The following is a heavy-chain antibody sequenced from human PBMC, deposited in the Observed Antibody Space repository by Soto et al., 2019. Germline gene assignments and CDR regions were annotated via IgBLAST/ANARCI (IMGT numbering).Heavy chain of an antibody. Sequence: ASVKVSCKASGYTFTSYYIHWVRQAPGQGLEWMGVIEPSGGSKSYTQKFQDRITMTRDTSTSTVYMELSSLRSEDTAVYYCARSTMTFYYFDFWGQGTLVTVSS. CDR1: GYTFTSYY. V-gene: IGHV1-46*01. CDR2: IEPSGGSK. J-gene: IGHJ4*02. CDR3: ARSTMTFYYFDF. D-gene: IGHD4-17*01.